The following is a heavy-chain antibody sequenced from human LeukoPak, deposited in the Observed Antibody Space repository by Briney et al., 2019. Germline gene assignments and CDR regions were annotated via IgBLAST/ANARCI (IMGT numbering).Heavy chain of an antibody. CDR2: ISYDGSNK. CDR1: GFTFSSYA. J-gene: IGHJ5*02. D-gene: IGHD2-2*01. V-gene: IGHV3-30-3*01. CDR3: ARSYCSSTSCYHNWFDP. Sequence: GGSLRLSCAASGFTFSSYAMHWVRQAPGKGLEWVAVISYDGSNKYYADSVKGRFTISRTNSKNTLYLQMNSLRAEDTAVYYCARSYCSSTSCYHNWFDPWGQGTLVTVSS.